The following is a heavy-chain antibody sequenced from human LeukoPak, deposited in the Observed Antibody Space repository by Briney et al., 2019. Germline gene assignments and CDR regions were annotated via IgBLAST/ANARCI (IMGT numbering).Heavy chain of an antibody. J-gene: IGHJ4*02. D-gene: IGHD3-16*01. CDR2: IYYSGST. Sequence: SETLSLTCTFSGGSISTYYWSWIRQPPGKGLEWIGYIYYSGSTNYNPSLTRRGTISVETSKNQFSLKLSSVTAADTAVYYCARTRAKWGVDYWGQGTLVTVSS. CDR1: GGSISTYY. CDR3: ARTRAKWGVDY. V-gene: IGHV4-59*01.